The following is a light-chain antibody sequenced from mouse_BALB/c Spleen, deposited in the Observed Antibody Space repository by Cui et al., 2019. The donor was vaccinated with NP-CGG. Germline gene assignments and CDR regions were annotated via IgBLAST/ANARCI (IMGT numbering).Light chain of an antibody. CDR1: TGAVTTNNY. J-gene: IGLJ1*01. CDR2: GTN. Sequence: QAVVTQEPALTTSPGETVTLTCRSSTGAVTTNNYANWVQEKPDHLFTGLIGGTNNRAPSIPSRFSGSLIGDKAALTITGAQTEDEAIYFCALWYSNHWVFGGGTKLTVL. V-gene: IGLV1*01. CDR3: ALWYSNHWV.